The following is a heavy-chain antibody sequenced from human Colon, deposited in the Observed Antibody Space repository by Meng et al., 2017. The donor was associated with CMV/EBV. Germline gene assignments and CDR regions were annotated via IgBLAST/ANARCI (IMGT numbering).Heavy chain of an antibody. J-gene: IGHJ6*02. CDR2: IYYSGST. Sequence: GSLRLSCTVSGDSFSSTTTYYWGWIRQPPGKGLEWIGSIYYSGSTYYNPSLKSRVTISVDTSKNQFSLKLSSVTAADTAVYYCARDDIVVVPAAMEYYYYGMDVWGQGTTVTVSS. V-gene: IGHV4-39*07. CDR1: GDSFSSTTTYY. D-gene: IGHD2-2*01. CDR3: ARDDIVVVPAAMEYYYYGMDV.